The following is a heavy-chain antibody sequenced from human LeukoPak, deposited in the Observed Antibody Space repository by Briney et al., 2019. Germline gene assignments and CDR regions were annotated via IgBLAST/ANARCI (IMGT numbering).Heavy chain of an antibody. CDR3: ARDLGVVVAATPGWFDP. D-gene: IGHD2-15*01. CDR2: MFYSEST. CDR1: GASVSDGNYY. Sequence: PSETLSLTCSVSGASVSDGNYYWSWIRQPPGKGLEWIGYMFYSESTKYNPSLKSRVTISVDKSKNQFSLHMSSVTAADTAVYYCARDLGVVVAATPGWFDPWGQGTLVTVSS. V-gene: IGHV4-61*01. J-gene: IGHJ5*02.